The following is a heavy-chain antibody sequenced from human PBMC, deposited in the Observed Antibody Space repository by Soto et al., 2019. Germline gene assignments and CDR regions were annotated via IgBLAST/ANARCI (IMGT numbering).Heavy chain of an antibody. V-gene: IGHV3-30*18. Sequence: QVQLVESGGGVVQPGRSLRLSCAASGFTFSSYGMHWVRQAPGKGLEWVAVISYDGSNKYYADSVKGRFTISRDNSKNTLYLQMNSLRAEDTAVYYCANSAGYSSSWYTPYYYYYGMDVWGQGTTVTVSS. D-gene: IGHD6-13*01. CDR1: GFTFSSYG. CDR3: ANSAGYSSSWYTPYYYYYGMDV. J-gene: IGHJ6*02. CDR2: ISYDGSNK.